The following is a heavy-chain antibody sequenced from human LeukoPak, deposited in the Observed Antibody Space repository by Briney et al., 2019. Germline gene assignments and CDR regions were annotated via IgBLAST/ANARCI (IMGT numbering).Heavy chain of an antibody. CDR1: GFTFGDYA. D-gene: IGHD3-3*01. V-gene: IGHV3-49*05. Sequence: KSGRALRLSCTASGFTFGDYAMSWFRQAPGKGLEWVGFIRSKAYGGTTEYAASVKGRFTISRDDSKSIAYQQMNSLKTEDTAVYYCTSDPPTIFGVVYYYYYMDVWGKGTTVTVSS. CDR2: IRSKAYGGTT. J-gene: IGHJ6*03. CDR3: TSDPPTIFGVVYYYYYMDV.